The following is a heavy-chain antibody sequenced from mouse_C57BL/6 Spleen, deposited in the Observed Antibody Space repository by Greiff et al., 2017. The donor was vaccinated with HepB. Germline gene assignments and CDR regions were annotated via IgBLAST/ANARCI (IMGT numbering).Heavy chain of an antibody. J-gene: IGHJ4*01. V-gene: IGHV5-4*01. CDR1: GFTFSSYA. CDR3: ARGVYGYYAMDY. D-gene: IGHD1-1*02. CDR2: ISDGGSYT. Sequence: DVQLVESGGGLVKPGGSLKLSCAASGFTFSSYAMSWVRQTPEKRLEWVATISDGGSYTYYPDNVKGRFTISRDNAKNNLYLQMGHLKSEDTAMYYWARGVYGYYAMDYWGQGTSVTVSS.